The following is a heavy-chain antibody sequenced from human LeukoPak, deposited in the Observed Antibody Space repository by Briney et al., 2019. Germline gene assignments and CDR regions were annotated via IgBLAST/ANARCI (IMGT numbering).Heavy chain of an antibody. Sequence: ASVKVSCKASGYTFTSYDINWVRQAPGQGLEWMGRINPNSGGTNYAQKFQGRVTMTRDTSISTAYMELSRLRSDDTAVYYCARDTYYYGSGSYWYYYYYGMDVWGQGTTVTVSS. CDR1: GYTFTSYD. CDR2: INPNSGGT. V-gene: IGHV1-2*06. CDR3: ARDTYYYGSGSYWYYYYYGMDV. J-gene: IGHJ6*02. D-gene: IGHD3-10*01.